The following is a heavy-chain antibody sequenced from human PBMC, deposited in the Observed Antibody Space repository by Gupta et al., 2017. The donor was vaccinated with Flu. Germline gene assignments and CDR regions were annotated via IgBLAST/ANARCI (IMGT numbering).Heavy chain of an antibody. CDR2: SGSGGIT. Sequence: SGSGGITYYADSVRGRFTISRDNSKNTLSLQMNSMSGEDPAVYYCEKVVALLPPAYTYHMDVWGKGTTVTVS. V-gene: IGHV3-23*01. CDR3: EKVVALLPPAYTYHMDV. D-gene: IGHD3-10*01. J-gene: IGHJ6*03.